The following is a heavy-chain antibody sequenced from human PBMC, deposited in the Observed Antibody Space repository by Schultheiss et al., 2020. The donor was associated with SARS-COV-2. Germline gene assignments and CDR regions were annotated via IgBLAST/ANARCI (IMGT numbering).Heavy chain of an antibody. CDR1: GGSISSGGYY. CDR2: IYYSGST. J-gene: IGHJ4*02. V-gene: IGHV4-61*08. CDR3: ARTTVAPPDY. Sequence: SETLSLTCTVSGGSISSGGYYWSWIRQPPGKGLEWIGYIYYSGSTNYNPSLKSRVTISVDTSKNQFSLKLSSVTAADTAVYYCARTTVAPPDYWGQGTLVTVSS. D-gene: IGHD4-23*01.